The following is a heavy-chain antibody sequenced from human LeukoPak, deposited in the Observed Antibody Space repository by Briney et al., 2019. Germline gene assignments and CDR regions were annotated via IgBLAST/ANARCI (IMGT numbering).Heavy chain of an antibody. CDR1: GGSISSYY. CDR2: IYTSGST. Sequence: SETLSLTRTVSGGSISSYYWSWIRQPAGKGLEWIGRIYTSGSTNYNPSLKSRVTMSVDTSKNQFSLKLSSVTAADTAVYYCARDVWFGDKSEYYFDYWGQGTLVTVSS. J-gene: IGHJ4*02. D-gene: IGHD3-10*01. V-gene: IGHV4-4*07. CDR3: ARDVWFGDKSEYYFDY.